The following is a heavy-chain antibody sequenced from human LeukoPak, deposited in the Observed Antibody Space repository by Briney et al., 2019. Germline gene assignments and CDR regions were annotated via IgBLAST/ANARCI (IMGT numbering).Heavy chain of an antibody. CDR3: ARVRIFGVVPRRTPMDV. CDR1: GGSISSYY. J-gene: IGHJ6*02. V-gene: IGHV4-59*12. Sequence: PSETLSLTCTVSGGSISSYYWSWIRQPPGKGLEWMGYIYYSGSTNYNPSLKSRVTISVDTSKNQFSLKLSSVTAADTAVYYCARVRIFGVVPRRTPMDVWGQGTTVTVSS. CDR2: IYYSGST. D-gene: IGHD3-3*01.